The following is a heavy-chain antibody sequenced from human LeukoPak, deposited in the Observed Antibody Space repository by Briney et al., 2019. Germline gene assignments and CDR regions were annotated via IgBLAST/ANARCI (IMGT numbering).Heavy chain of an antibody. CDR2: IKQDGSEK. J-gene: IGHJ4*02. CDR1: GFTFSSYW. D-gene: IGHD3-22*01. CDR3: ARDGEDGYYYDSSGYWW. V-gene: IGHV3-7*01. Sequence: GGSLRLSCAASGFTFSSYWMSWVRQAPGKGLEWVANIKQDGSEKYYVDSVKGRFTISRDNAKNSLYLQMNSLRAEDTAVYYCARDGEDGYYYDSSGYWWWGQGTLVTVSS.